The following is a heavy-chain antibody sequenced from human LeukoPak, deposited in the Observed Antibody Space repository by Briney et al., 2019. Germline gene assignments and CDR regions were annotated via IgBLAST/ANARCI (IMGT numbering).Heavy chain of an antibody. J-gene: IGHJ4*02. V-gene: IGHV3-48*01. CDR3: ARDSAPSYYDFWSGYYPFYDY. CDR1: GFTFSSSA. Sequence: GRSLRLSCAASGFTFSSSAMSWVRQAPGKGLEWVSYISSSSSTIYYADSVKGRFTISRDDAKNSLYLQMNSLRAEDTAVYYCARDSAPSYYDFWSGYYPFYDYWGQGTLVTVSS. D-gene: IGHD3-3*01. CDR2: ISSSSSTI.